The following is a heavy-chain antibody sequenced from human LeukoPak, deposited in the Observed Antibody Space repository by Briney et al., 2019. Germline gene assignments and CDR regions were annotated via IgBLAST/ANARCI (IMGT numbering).Heavy chain of an antibody. D-gene: IGHD2-2*01. V-gene: IGHV3-30*02. CDR3: AKGSFYCSNSCPQYYYYMDV. Sequence: PGGSLRLSCAASGFIFSNYGMHWVRQAPGKGLEWVAFVRYDGSDQYYADSVKGRFTISRGNSKNTLYLQMNSLRAEDTAVYYCAKGSFYCSNSCPQYYYYMDVWGKGTTVTVSS. CDR2: VRYDGSDQ. J-gene: IGHJ6*03. CDR1: GFIFSNYG.